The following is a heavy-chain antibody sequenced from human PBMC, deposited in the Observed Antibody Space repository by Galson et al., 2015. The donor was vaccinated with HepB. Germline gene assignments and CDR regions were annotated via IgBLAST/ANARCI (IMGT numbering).Heavy chain of an antibody. CDR3: ARDLHCSSTSCHGELNFDL. D-gene: IGHD2-2*01. Sequence: SLRLSCAASGFTFSDYYMSWIRQAPGKGLEWVSYISSSSSYTNYADSVKGRFTISRDNAKNSLYLQMNSLRAEDTAVYYCARDLHCSSTSCHGELNFDLWGRGTLVTVSS. V-gene: IGHV3-11*06. J-gene: IGHJ2*01. CDR1: GFTFSDYY. CDR2: ISSSSSYT.